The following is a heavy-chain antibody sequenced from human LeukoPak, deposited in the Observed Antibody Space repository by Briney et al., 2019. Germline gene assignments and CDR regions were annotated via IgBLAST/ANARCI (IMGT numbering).Heavy chain of an antibody. Sequence: GGSLRLSCAASGFTFSSYSMNWVRQAPGKGLEWVSYISSSSSTIYYADSVKGRFTISRDNAKNSLYLQMNSLRAEDTAVYYCARDRRDYVWGSSADYWGQGTLVTVSS. J-gene: IGHJ4*02. CDR3: ARDRRDYVWGSSADY. V-gene: IGHV3-48*01. CDR2: ISSSSSTI. CDR1: GFTFSSYS. D-gene: IGHD3-16*01.